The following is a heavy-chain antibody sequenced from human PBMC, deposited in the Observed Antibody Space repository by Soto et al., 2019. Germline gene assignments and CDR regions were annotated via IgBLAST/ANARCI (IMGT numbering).Heavy chain of an antibody. CDR2: MFYSGAT. Sequence: SETLSLTCTVSGGSISDISYCWGWIRQPPGKGLQWIGCMFYSGATYYNPSRKNRVTLAVDTSNNEFSLKLVSVTAPDTAVYYCASHNSGSDWLDPWGQGTLVTVSS. D-gene: IGHD2-15*01. V-gene: IGHV4-39*01. J-gene: IGHJ5*02. CDR1: GGSISDISYC. CDR3: ASHNSGSDWLDP.